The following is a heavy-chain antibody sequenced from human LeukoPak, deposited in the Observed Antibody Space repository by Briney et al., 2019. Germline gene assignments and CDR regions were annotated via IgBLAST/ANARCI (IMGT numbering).Heavy chain of an antibody. V-gene: IGHV4-61*02. D-gene: IGHD6-19*01. CDR3: ARDRVVSSGWSSAGYMDV. Sequence: TSGSTNYNPSLKSRVTISVDTSKNQFSLKLSSVTAADTAVYYCARDRVVSSGWSSAGYMDVWGKGTTVTVSS. CDR2: TSGST. J-gene: IGHJ6*03.